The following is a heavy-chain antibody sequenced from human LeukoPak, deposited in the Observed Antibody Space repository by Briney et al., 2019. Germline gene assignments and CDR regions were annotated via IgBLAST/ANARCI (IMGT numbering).Heavy chain of an antibody. J-gene: IGHJ4*02. V-gene: IGHV1-46*01. D-gene: IGHD6-13*01. CDR3: ARAVAAGRRFDY. CDR1: GYTFTSQY. Sequence: ASVKVSCKASGYTFTSQYMHWVRQAPGQGLEWMGIINPSGGSTTYAQKFQGRVTMTRDTSTSTVYMELSSLRSDDTAVYYCARAVAAGRRFDYWGQGTLVTVSS. CDR2: INPSGGST.